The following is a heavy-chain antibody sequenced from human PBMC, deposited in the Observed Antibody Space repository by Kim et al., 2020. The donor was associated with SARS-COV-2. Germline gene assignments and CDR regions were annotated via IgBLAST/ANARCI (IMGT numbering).Heavy chain of an antibody. CDR1: GYTFTGYY. J-gene: IGHJ4*02. V-gene: IGHV1-2*02. CDR3: ARDLRWASTTIVPFDY. CDR2: INPNSGGT. Sequence: ASVKVSCKASGYTFTGYYMHWVRQAPGQGLEWMGWINPNSGGTNYAQKFQGRVTMTRDTSISTAYMELSRLRSDDTAVYYCARDLRWASTTIVPFDYWGQGTLVTVSS. D-gene: IGHD4-17*01.